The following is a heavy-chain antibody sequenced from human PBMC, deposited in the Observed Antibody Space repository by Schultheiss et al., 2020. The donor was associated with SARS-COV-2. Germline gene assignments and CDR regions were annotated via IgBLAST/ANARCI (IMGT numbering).Heavy chain of an antibody. CDR3: ARGYPYCGGDCYPSFQH. J-gene: IGHJ1*01. Sequence: SQTLSLTCTVSGGSISSINHYWGWIRQHPGKGLEWIGYIYNSASTNYNPSLKSRVTISVDTSKNQFSLKLSSVTAADTAVYYCARGYPYCGGDCYPSFQHWGQGTLVTVSS. CDR1: GGSISSINHY. V-gene: IGHV4-31*03. CDR2: IYNSAST. D-gene: IGHD2-21*02.